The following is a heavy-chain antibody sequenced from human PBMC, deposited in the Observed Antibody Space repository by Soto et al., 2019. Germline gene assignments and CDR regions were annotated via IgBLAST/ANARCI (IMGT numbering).Heavy chain of an antibody. CDR3: ARDRGDYSNAFDI. D-gene: IGHD4-4*01. CDR1: GFTFSSYS. Sequence: GGSLRLSCAASGFTFSSYSMNWVRQAPGKGLEWVSSISSSSSYIYYADSVKGRFTISRDNAKNSLYLQMNSLRAEDTAVYYCARDRGDYSNAFDIWGQGTMVTLSS. CDR2: ISSSSSYI. V-gene: IGHV3-21*01. J-gene: IGHJ3*02.